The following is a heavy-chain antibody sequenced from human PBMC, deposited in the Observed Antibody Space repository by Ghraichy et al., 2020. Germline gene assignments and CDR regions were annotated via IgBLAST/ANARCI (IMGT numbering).Heavy chain of an antibody. Sequence: GGSLRLSCAASGFTFSNYAMTWVRQAPGKGLEWVSGISGSGGTTYYADSVKGRFTISRDNSKNTLYPQMNSLRGEDTAVYYCAKALVPLTNVNYNYYGMDVWGQGTTVTVSS. CDR3: AKALVPLTNVNYNYYGMDV. CDR2: ISGSGGTT. V-gene: IGHV3-23*01. D-gene: IGHD2-8*01. CDR1: GFTFSNYA. J-gene: IGHJ6*02.